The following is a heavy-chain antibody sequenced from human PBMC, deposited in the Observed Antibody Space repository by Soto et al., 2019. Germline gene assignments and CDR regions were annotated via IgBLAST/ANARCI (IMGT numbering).Heavy chain of an antibody. CDR1: GGSFSGYY. Sequence: QVQLQQWGAGLLKPSETLSLTCAVYGGSFSGYYWSWIRQTPGKGLEWIGEVNHIGITNYGPSRKRRVTISADTYSQQCTVKLSCVTAAYPDIYSSARNGGLLIGDPRVSFQRWGERTPGIVSS. V-gene: IGHV4-34*01. CDR2: VNHIGIT. CDR3: ARNGGLLIGDPRVSFQR. J-gene: IGHJ1*01. D-gene: IGHD4-17*01.